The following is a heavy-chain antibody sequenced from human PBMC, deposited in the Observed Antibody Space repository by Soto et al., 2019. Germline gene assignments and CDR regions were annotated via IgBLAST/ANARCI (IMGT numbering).Heavy chain of an antibody. Sequence: PGESLKISCKASGYSFTSYWIGRVRQMPGKGLEWMGIIYPGDSDTRYSPSFQGQVTISADKSIGTAYLQWSSLKASDTAIYYCARRRDCGGDCYSWAFDYWGQGTLVTVAS. CDR1: GYSFTSYW. D-gene: IGHD2-21*02. V-gene: IGHV5-51*01. CDR3: ARRRDCGGDCYSWAFDY. CDR2: IYPGDSDT. J-gene: IGHJ4*02.